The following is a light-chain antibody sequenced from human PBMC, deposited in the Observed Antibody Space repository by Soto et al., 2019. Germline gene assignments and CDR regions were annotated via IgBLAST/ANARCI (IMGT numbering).Light chain of an antibody. CDR3: QQSYSVPLT. Sequence: DIRMTQSPSSLSASVGDRVTITCRASQNIARYVNWYQQKPGKAPKLLIHAASNLESGVPSRLSGRGSGTDFTLTITSLRPEDFATYYCQQSYSVPLTFGQGTKVES. V-gene: IGKV1-39*01. CDR1: QNIARY. CDR2: AAS. J-gene: IGKJ1*01.